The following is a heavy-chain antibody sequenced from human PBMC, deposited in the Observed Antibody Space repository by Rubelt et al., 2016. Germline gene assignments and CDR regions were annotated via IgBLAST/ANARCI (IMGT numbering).Heavy chain of an antibody. V-gene: IGHV1-46*01. J-gene: IGHJ4*02. CDR2: INPSGGST. D-gene: IGHD4-17*01. CDR3: ARERGGVTTVTTHFDH. Sequence: RAAGEGLEWIGIINPSGGSTSYAQKFEGRVTVTRDTSSSTVYMEVSSLRDEDTAVYYCARERGGVTTVTTHFDHWGQGTLVTVSS.